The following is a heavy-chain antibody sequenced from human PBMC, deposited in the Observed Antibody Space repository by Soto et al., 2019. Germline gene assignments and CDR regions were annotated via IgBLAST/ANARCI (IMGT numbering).Heavy chain of an antibody. J-gene: IGHJ4*02. V-gene: IGHV3-53*01. CDR2: LLTTGVT. D-gene: IGHD3-10*01. Sequence: DVYLVESGGGLIQPGGSLGVSCAASGLGGDKLGWVRQAPGKGLEWVALLLTTGVTQYADSVKGRFSVSRDSSTNTQYLQMSSLTVDDTAVYYCARDRVGDGAYSLDFWAQGVLVSVSS. CDR3: ARDRVGDGAYSLDF. CDR1: GLGGDK.